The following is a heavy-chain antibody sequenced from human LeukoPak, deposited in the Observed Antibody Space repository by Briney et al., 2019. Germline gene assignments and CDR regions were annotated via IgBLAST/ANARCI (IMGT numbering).Heavy chain of an antibody. CDR1: GFSFNSFA. Sequence: GGSLRLSCAASGFSFNSFAMHWVRQALGKGLEWVSGISWNSGSIGYADSVKGRFTISRDNAKNSLYLQMNSLRAEDTALYYCAKTHDYGGNSVFDYWGQGTLVTVSS. V-gene: IGHV3-9*01. CDR2: ISWNSGSI. D-gene: IGHD4-23*01. CDR3: AKTHDYGGNSVFDY. J-gene: IGHJ4*02.